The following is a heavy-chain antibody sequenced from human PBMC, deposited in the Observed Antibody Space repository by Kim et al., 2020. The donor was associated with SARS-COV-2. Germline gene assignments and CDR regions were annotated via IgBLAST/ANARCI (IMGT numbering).Heavy chain of an antibody. J-gene: IGHJ6*02. CDR3: ARIGTDSYGMDV. D-gene: IGHD1-1*01. CDR2: T. V-gene: IGHV4-4*02. Sequence: TNSNPSLKGRVTESVDKSKNQFSLKLSSVTAADTAVYYCARIGTDSYGMDVCGQGTTVTVSS.